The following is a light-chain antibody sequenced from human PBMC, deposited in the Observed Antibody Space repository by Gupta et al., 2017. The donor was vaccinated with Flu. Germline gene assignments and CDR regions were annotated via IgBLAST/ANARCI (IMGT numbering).Light chain of an antibody. Sequence: QSVLTQPPSVSGAPGQRVTISCTGSSSNIGAGYDVHWYQQLPGTAPKLLIYGNSNRPSGVPDRFSGSKSGTSASLAITGLQAEDEADYYCQSYDSSLSGRGDVFGGGTQLTVL. CDR2: GNS. V-gene: IGLV1-40*01. J-gene: IGLJ7*01. CDR1: SSNIGAGYD. CDR3: QSYDSSLSGRGDV.